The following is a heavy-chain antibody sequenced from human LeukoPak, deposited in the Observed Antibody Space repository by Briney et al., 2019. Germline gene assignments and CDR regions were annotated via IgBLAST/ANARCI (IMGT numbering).Heavy chain of an antibody. D-gene: IGHD3-10*01. V-gene: IGHV3-30*18. CDR3: AKDLFAYGSGRGGIGY. Sequence: GGSLRLSCAASGFTFSSYGMHWVRQAPGKGLEWVAVISYDGSNKYYADSVKGRFTISRDNSKNTLYLQMNSLRAEDTAVYYCAKDLFAYGSGRGGIGYWGQGTLVTVSS. CDR1: GFTFSSYG. CDR2: ISYDGSNK. J-gene: IGHJ4*02.